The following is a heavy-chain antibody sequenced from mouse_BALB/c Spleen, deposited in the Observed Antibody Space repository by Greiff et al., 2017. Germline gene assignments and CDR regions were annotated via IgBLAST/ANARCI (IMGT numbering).Heavy chain of an antibody. CDR1: GFTFSDFY. Sequence: EVHLVESGGGLVQPRGSLRLSCATSGFTFSDFYMEWVRQPPGKRLEWIAASRNKANDYTTEYSASVKGRFIVSRDTSQSILYLQMNALRAEDTAIYYCARRGWGPWFAYWGQGTLVTVSA. CDR3: ARRGWGPWFAY. J-gene: IGHJ3*01. V-gene: IGHV7-1*02. D-gene: IGHD1-1*02. CDR2: SRNKANDYTT.